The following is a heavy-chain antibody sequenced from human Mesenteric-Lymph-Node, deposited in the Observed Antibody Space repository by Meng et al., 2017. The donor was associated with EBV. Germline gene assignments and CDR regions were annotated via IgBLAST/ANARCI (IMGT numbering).Heavy chain of an antibody. Sequence: VQLGESGGGVVQPGRSLRLSCAASGFSFSDYAMSWVRQAPGKGLEWVSGISPTNGRTYYTDSVKGRFTISRDNFKNTLYLQMNSLRAEDTAVYSCAKDERWLQSDHWGQGTLVTVSS. D-gene: IGHD5-24*01. V-gene: IGHV3-23*04. CDR3: AKDERWLQSDH. CDR1: GFSFSDYA. CDR2: ISPTNGRT. J-gene: IGHJ5*02.